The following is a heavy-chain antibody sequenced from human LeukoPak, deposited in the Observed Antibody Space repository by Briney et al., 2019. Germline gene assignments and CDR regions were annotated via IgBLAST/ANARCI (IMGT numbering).Heavy chain of an antibody. D-gene: IGHD3-10*01. Sequence: PSETLSLTCTVSNDSIGSYYWSWIRQPPGKGLEWIGYIYYTGSTNYNPSLKSRVTISIDTSKNQFSLKLSSVTAADTAVYYCARGVPYWGQGTLVTVSS. CDR1: NDSIGSYY. J-gene: IGHJ4*02. CDR3: ARGVPY. V-gene: IGHV4-59*01. CDR2: IYYTGST.